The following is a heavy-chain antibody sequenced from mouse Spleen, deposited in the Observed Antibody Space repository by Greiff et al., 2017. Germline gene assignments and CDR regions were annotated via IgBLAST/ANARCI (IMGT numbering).Heavy chain of an antibody. Sequence: VQLQQPGAELVKPGASVKLSCKASGYTFTSYWMHWVKQRPGQGLEWIGMIHPNSGSTNYNEKFKSKATLTVDKSSSTAYMQLSSLTSEDSAVYYCARDDPGSGYFDYWGQGTTLTVSS. J-gene: IGHJ2*01. CDR1: GYTFTSYW. D-gene: IGHD2-12*01. CDR3: ARDDPGSGYFDY. V-gene: IGHV1-64*01. CDR2: IHPNSGST.